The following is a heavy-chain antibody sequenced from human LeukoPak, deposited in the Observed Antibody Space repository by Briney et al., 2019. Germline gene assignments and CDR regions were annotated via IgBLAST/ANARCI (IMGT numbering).Heavy chain of an antibody. CDR3: AGRRADTCNFCFVY. CDR2: MYDRGDT. V-gene: IGHV3-66*02. CDR1: GFTVTSNF. J-gene: IGHJ4*02. Sequence: AGGCLRLSCAVSGFTVTSNFMSWVRQAPGKGLEWVSVMYDRGDTYYADSGEGRFTVSRDTSKNTLFLQLNNVGAEDTAVYYCAGRRADTCNFCFVYWGQGTLVTVSS. D-gene: IGHD1-1*01.